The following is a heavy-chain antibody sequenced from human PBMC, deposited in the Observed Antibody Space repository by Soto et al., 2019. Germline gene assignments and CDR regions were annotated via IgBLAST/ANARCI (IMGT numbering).Heavy chain of an antibody. CDR3: ARRNSGSWSFT. J-gene: IGHJ5*02. Sequence: PGESLKSSCKGFGYTSTSYWISWVRQMPGKGLEWMGRIDPSDSYTNYSPSFQDHVTISADNSIRTAYLQWSRLEASDTAIYYCARRNSGSWSFTWGQGTLVTVSS. CDR1: GYTSTSYW. D-gene: IGHD6-13*01. CDR2: IDPSDSYT. V-gene: IGHV5-10-1*01.